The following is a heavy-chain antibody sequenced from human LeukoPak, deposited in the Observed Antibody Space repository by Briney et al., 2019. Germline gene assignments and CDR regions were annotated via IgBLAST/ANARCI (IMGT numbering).Heavy chain of an antibody. CDR3: AREAGDILTGGYMDV. J-gene: IGHJ6*03. Sequence: GGSLRLSCAASGFSVSKKYMSWVRQAPGKGLEWVSVIYSGGDIYYADSVKGRLTISRDNSKNTLYLQMNSLRGEDTAVYYCAREAGDILTGGYMDVWGKGTTVIVSS. CDR2: IYSGGDI. CDR1: GFSVSKKY. D-gene: IGHD3-9*01. V-gene: IGHV3-66*02.